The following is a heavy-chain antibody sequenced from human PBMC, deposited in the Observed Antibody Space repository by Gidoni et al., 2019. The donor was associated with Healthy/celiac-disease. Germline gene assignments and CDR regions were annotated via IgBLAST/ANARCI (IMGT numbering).Heavy chain of an antibody. CDR1: GFTFDDYD. CDR3: AKGINPHASGGDFDY. D-gene: IGHD2-15*01. Sequence: LVQPGRSLRLSCTASGFTFDDYDMHWVRQPPGKGLEWVSGISWNSGSIGYADSVKGRFTSSRDNAKNSLYLQMNSLRAEDTALYYCAKGINPHASGGDFDYWGQGTLVTVSS. V-gene: IGHV3-9*01. CDR2: ISWNSGSI. J-gene: IGHJ4*02.